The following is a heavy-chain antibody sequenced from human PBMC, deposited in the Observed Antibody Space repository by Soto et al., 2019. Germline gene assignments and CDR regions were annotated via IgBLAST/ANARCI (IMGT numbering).Heavy chain of an antibody. CDR2: MNPNSGNT. J-gene: IGHJ4*02. D-gene: IGHD2-8*01. CDR1: GYTFTSYD. Sequence: QVQLVQSGAEVKKPGASVKVSCKASGYTFTSYDINWVQQATGQGLEWMGWMNPNSGNTGYAQKFQGRVTMTRNTSISTAYMELSSLRSEDTAVYYCARGSVLGYCTNGVCLIDYWGQGTLVTVSS. V-gene: IGHV1-8*01. CDR3: ARGSVLGYCTNGVCLIDY.